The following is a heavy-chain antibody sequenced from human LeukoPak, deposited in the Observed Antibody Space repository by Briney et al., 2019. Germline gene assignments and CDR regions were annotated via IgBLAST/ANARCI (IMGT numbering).Heavy chain of an antibody. D-gene: IGHD3-22*01. CDR2: ISGSGGST. CDR3: AKPYYYDSSGYQDY. V-gene: IGHV3-23*01. CDR1: GLTFSSYA. Sequence: GGSLRLSCAASGLTFSSYAMSWVRQAPGKGLEWVSAISGSGGSTYYADSVKGRFTISRDNSKNTLYLQMNSLRAEDTAVYYCAKPYYYDSSGYQDYWGQGTLVTVSS. J-gene: IGHJ4*02.